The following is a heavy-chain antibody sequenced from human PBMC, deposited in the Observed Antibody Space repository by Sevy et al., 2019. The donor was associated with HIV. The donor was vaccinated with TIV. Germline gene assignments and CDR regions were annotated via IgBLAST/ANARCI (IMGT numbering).Heavy chain of an antibody. V-gene: IGHV3-7*04. CDR3: ARGNSGSFDY. CDR1: GFSFSSYW. Sequence: GGSLRLSCAASGFSFSSYWMHWVRQAPGKGLEWVANIKQDESVKYYVASVKGRFTISRDNAKNSLYLQMNSLRPEDTAVYYCARGNSGSFDYWGQGTLVTVSS. D-gene: IGHD3-22*01. CDR2: IKQDESVK. J-gene: IGHJ4*02.